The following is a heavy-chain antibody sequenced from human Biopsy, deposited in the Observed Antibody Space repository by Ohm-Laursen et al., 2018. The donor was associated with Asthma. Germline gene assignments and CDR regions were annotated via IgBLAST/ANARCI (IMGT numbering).Heavy chain of an antibody. CDR1: GYTFIHFA. D-gene: IGHD4-17*01. V-gene: IGHV1-3*01. Sequence: SVKVSCKASGYTFIHFAIHWVRQAPGQRLEWMGWINAGDGNTKYSQKFQGRVTITRDTSASTAYMELSSLRSEDSAVYYCAREVSTVDYGYYYFAMDVWGQGTTVTVSS. J-gene: IGHJ6*02. CDR3: AREVSTVDYGYYYFAMDV. CDR2: INAGDGNT.